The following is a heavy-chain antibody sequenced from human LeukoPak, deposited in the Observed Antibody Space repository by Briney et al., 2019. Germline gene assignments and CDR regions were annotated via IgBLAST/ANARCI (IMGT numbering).Heavy chain of an antibody. CDR3: ARGPTLKYFHH. Sequence: SEILSLTCTVSGGSISSTTYYWGWIRQPPGKGLEWIGTICYSGTTYYNPSLKSRVTISVDTSKNQFSLELSSMTAADTAVYYCARGPTLKYFHHWGQGTLVSVSS. J-gene: IGHJ1*01. CDR2: ICYSGTT. CDR1: GGSISSTTYY. V-gene: IGHV4-39*02.